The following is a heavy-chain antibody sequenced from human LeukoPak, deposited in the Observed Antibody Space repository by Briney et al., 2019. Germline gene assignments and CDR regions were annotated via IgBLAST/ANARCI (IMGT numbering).Heavy chain of an antibody. CDR1: GFTFNNYA. CDR2: IFGSGGSA. D-gene: IGHD2-15*01. V-gene: IGHV3-23*01. J-gene: IGHJ1*01. CDR3: ASTFPYCSDDDCAL. Sequence: GGSLRLSCAASGFTFNNYAMYWVRQAPGKGLEWVSGIFGSGGSAHYADSVKGRFTISRDNSKNTVYLQMDSLRVEDTAVYYCASTFPYCSDDDCALGGQGTLVTVSS.